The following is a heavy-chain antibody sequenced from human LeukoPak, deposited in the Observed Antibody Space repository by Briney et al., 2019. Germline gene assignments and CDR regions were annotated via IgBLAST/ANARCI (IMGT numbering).Heavy chain of an antibody. CDR2: IIPIFGTA. D-gene: IGHD3-22*01. CDR3: AREREGYFDY. V-gene: IGHV1-69*13. Sequence: ASVKVSCKASGYTFTSYGISWVRQAPGQGLEWMGGIIPIFGTANYAQKFQGRVTITADESTSTAYMELSSLRSEDTAVYYCAREREGYFDYWGQGTLVTVSS. J-gene: IGHJ4*02. CDR1: GYTFTSYG.